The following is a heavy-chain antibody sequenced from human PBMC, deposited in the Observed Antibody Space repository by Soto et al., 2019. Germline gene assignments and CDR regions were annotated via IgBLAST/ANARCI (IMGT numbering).Heavy chain of an antibody. CDR3: ARGHEYGGISDAVDS. Sequence: QVQLVQSGAEVKKPGSSVKVSCKASGGTFSTSSINWVRQAPGQRPEWMGNILPIFGTADYAQKFEGRVTITADKSTNTAYMEVRSLLSEDTAVYFCARGHEYGGISDAVDSWGQGTVVTVSS. J-gene: IGHJ3*02. V-gene: IGHV1-69*14. CDR2: ILPIFGTA. D-gene: IGHD4-17*01. CDR1: GGTFSTSS.